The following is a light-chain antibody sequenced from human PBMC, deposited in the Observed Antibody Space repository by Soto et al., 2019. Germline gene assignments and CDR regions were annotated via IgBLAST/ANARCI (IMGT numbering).Light chain of an antibody. V-gene: IGKV1-5*03. CDR2: KAS. CDR1: QGISSW. CDR3: QQYNSYVYT. Sequence: DIQMTQSPSTLSASVGDRVTITCRASQGISSWLAWYQQIPGKAPKLLIYKASSLESGVPSRFSGSGSGTEFTLTISSLQPDDFATYYCQQYNSYVYTFGQGTKLEIK. J-gene: IGKJ2*01.